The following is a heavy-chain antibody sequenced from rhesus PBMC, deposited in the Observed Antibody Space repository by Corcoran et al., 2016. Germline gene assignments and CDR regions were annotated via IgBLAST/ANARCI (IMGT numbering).Heavy chain of an antibody. Sequence: QVTLKESGPALVKPTQTLPLTCTFSGFSLATSGMGVGWLRQPPATTLEWLALIYWENDKRYSKTLKSRLTSAKETCKNLGVLIMTDMEPMDTATYYCTRGSGYGTGSACRDSGFDSWGQGVVVTVSS. V-gene: IGHV2-152*01. CDR2: IYWENDK. CDR1: GFSLATSGMG. J-gene: IGHJ6*01. D-gene: IGHD2-21*01. CDR3: TRGSGYGTGSACRDSGFDS.